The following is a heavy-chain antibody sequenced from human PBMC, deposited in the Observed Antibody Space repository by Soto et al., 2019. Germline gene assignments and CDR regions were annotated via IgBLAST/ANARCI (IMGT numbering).Heavy chain of an antibody. D-gene: IGHD6-19*01. J-gene: IGHJ4*02. CDR2: IYWDEDK. CDR3: ARDSSGWYGFDY. CDR1: GFSLTTSGVG. Sequence: QITLRESGPTLVKPTQTLTLTCTFSGFSLTTSGVGVGWIRQPPGKALEWLALIYWDEDKRYSPSLKGRVTITKATSKNQVALTMTNMDPADTATYYCARDSSGWYGFDYWGQGILVTVSS. V-gene: IGHV2-5*02.